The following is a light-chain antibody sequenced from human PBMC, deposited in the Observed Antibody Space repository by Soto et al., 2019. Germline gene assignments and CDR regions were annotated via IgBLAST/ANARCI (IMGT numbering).Light chain of an antibody. CDR1: QSVGTK. V-gene: IGKV3-15*01. CDR3: QQYNNWGT. J-gene: IGKJ1*01. Sequence: IVLTQSPATLSVSPGERANLSCRASQSVGTKLAWYQQKPGKAPRLLIYGASTRATGIPARFSGSGSGTEFTLTISSLQSEDFAVYYCQQYNNWGTFGQGTKVDI. CDR2: GAS.